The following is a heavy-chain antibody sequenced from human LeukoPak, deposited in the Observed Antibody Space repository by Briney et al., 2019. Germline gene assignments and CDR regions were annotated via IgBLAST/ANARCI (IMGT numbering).Heavy chain of an antibody. Sequence: GGSLRLSCAASEFSVGSNYMTWVRQAPGKGLEWVSLIYSGGSTYYADSVKGRFTISRDNSKNTVYLQMNSLRTEDTALYYCAKNRWGSVATPDSWGQGTLVTVSS. CDR2: IYSGGST. D-gene: IGHD5-12*01. J-gene: IGHJ4*02. CDR3: AKNRWGSVATPDS. CDR1: EFSVGSNY. V-gene: IGHV3-66*01.